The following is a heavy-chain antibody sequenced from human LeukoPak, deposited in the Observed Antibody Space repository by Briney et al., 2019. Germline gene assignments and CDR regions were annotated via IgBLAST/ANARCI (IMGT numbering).Heavy chain of an antibody. CDR1: GFTFSSYA. Sequence: SGGSLRLSCAASGFTFSSYAMSWVRQAPGKGLEWVSAISGSGGSTYYADSVKGRFTISRDNSKNTLYLQMNSLRAEDTAVYYCAKNQVGAPFVTSDWGQGTLVTVSS. J-gene: IGHJ4*02. V-gene: IGHV3-23*01. CDR2: ISGSGGST. D-gene: IGHD1-26*01. CDR3: AKNQVGAPFVTSD.